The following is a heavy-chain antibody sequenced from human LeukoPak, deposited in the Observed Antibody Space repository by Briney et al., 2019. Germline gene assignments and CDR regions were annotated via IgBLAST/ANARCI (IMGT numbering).Heavy chain of an antibody. CDR2: IYYSGST. CDR3: ARDPRRIAVAGYAFDY. J-gene: IGHJ4*02. Sequence: SETLSLTCTVSGGSISSYYWSWIRQPPGKGLEWIGYIYYSGSTNYNPSLKSRVTISVDTSKNQFSLKLSSVTAADTAVYYCARDPRRIAVAGYAFDYWGQGTLVTVSS. V-gene: IGHV4-59*01. CDR1: GGSISSYY. D-gene: IGHD6-19*01.